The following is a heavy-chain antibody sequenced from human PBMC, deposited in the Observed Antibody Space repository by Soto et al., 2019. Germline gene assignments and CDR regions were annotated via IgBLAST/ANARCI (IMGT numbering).Heavy chain of an antibody. Sequence: QVQLQQWGAGLLKPSETLSLTCAVHGGSFSGHYWSGIRQPPGKGLEWIGEINHSGSTNYNPSLKSRVTISVATSKSQVSLKLSSVTAADTSVYYGASGGDHYDRPVDYWGQGTLVTVSS. CDR3: ASGGDHYDRPVDY. CDR2: INHSGST. CDR1: GGSFSGHY. D-gene: IGHD3-22*01. V-gene: IGHV4-34*01. J-gene: IGHJ4*02.